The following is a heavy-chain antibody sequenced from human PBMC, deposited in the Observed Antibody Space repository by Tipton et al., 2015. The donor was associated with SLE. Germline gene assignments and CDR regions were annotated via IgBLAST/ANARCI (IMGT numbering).Heavy chain of an antibody. J-gene: IGHJ6*03. Sequence: SLRLSCVASGFSFRNYGVHWLRRAPGKGLEWVALIWYDGRDKYYADSVKGRFTISRDNANNVLYLQMNSLRADDTAVYYCARGPYDYRNTDNYFYNMDVWGKGTTVTVSS. CDR1: GFSFRNYG. D-gene: IGHD3-16*01. V-gene: IGHV3-33*01. CDR2: IWYDGRDK. CDR3: ARGPYDYRNTDNYFYNMDV.